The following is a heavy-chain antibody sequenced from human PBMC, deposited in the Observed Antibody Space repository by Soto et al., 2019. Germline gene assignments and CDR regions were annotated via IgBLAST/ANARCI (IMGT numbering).Heavy chain of an antibody. V-gene: IGHV4-39*07. CDR3: FSIPDYGQYRLAY. J-gene: IGHJ1*01. D-gene: IGHD4-17*01. CDR1: DDSINSDKYY. Sequence: TSETLSLTCSVSDDSINSDKYYWVLIRQPPGKGLEWIGSIYYSGNAYYNPSLQTRVTISVDKSKNQFSLKLSSVTAADSAVYYFFSIPDYGQYRLAYRGQGTLVLVSS. CDR2: IYYSGNA.